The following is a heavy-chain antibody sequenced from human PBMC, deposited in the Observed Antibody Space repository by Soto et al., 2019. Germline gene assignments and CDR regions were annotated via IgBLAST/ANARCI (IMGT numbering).Heavy chain of an antibody. D-gene: IGHD3-10*01. V-gene: IGHV3-13*05. Sequence: EVQLVESGGGLVQPGGSLRLSCAASGFTFSSYDMHWVRQATGKGLEWVSAIGTAGDPYYPGSVKGRFTISRENAKNSLYLQMNSLRAGDTAVYYCARGLWFGDHYGMDVWGQGTTVTVSS. J-gene: IGHJ6*02. CDR3: ARGLWFGDHYGMDV. CDR1: GFTFSSYD. CDR2: IGTAGDP.